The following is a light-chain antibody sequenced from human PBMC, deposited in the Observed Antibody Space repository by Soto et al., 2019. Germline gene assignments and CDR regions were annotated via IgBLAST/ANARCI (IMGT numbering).Light chain of an antibody. CDR3: HQYNNWPPWT. J-gene: IGKJ1*01. V-gene: IGKV3-15*01. Sequence: IVMTQSPATLSVSPGERATLSCRASRGISSNLAWYQQKPGQAPRLLIYDASTRATGIPARFSVSGSWTGFTLTISSLQAEDFAVYYCHQYNNWPPWTFGHGNKVEIK. CDR2: DAS. CDR1: RGISSN.